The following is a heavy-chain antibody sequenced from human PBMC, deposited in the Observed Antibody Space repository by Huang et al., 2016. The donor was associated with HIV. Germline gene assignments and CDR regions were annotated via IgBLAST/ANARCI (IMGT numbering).Heavy chain of an antibody. CDR3: ARAGNCGGGDCSYYYYGMDV. D-gene: IGHD2-21*02. J-gene: IGHJ6*02. CDR1: GYTFTSYG. CDR2: ISAYNVNT. V-gene: IGHV1-18*04. Sequence: QVQLVQSGAEVKKPGASVKVSCKASGYTFTSYGISWVRQAPGQGLEWMGWISAYNVNTNDAQNLKGRATMTTDTSTSTAYMELRSLRSDDTAVYYCARAGNCGGGDCSYYYYGMDVWGQGTTVTVSS.